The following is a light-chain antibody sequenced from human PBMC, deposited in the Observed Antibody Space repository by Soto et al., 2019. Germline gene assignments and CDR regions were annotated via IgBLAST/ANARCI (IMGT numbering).Light chain of an antibody. CDR2: AAS. CDR3: QPYGNVRRT. CDR1: QSVSSSY. Sequence: EIVLTQSPGTLSLSPGERATLSCMASQSVSSSYLAWYQQKPGQAPRLVMYAASNRATGIPDRFSGSGSGTDFSLTISRLEPEDFAVYYCQPYGNVRRTSGGGTKVDIK. J-gene: IGKJ4*01. V-gene: IGKV3-20*01.